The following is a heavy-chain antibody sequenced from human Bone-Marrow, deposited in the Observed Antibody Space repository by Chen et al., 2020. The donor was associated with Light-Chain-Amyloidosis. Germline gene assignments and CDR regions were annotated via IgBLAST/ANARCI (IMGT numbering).Heavy chain of an antibody. CDR3: ARRRDGYNFDY. D-gene: IGHD5-12*01. CDR2: IYPDDSDA. J-gene: IGHJ4*02. V-gene: IGHV5-51*01. CDR1: GYTFPNYW. Sequence: EVKKPGESLKISCKGSGYTFPNYWIGWVRQMPGKGLEWMGVIYPDDSDARYSPSLEGQVTISADKSITQEERQWMSRSASDTAMYDCARRRDGYNFDYWGQGTLVTVSS.